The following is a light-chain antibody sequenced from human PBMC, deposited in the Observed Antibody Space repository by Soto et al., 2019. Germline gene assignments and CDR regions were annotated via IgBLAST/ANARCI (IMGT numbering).Light chain of an antibody. J-gene: IGLJ1*01. CDR3: AAWDASLNRYV. V-gene: IGLV1-44*01. CDR2: SNQ. CDR1: SSNIGSNP. Sequence: QAVVTQPPSASGTPGQRVTISCSGGSSNIGSNPVNWYQQLPGTAPKLLIYSNQQRPSGVPDRFSGSKSGTSASLAISGLQAEDEADYYCAAWDASLNRYVFGTGTKLTVL.